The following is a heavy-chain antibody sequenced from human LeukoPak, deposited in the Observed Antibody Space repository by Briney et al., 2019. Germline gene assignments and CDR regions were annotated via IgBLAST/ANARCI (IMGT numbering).Heavy chain of an antibody. CDR3: VKSRRVGANQRGPLDY. V-gene: IGHV3-23*01. J-gene: IGHJ4*02. Sequence: PGGSLRLSCAGSGFTFSNYAMTWVRQAPGKGLEWVSSVSGSGRNTFYPDSVEGRFTISRDNSKNTVYLQMNSLRADDTAVYYCVKSRRVGANQRGPLDYWGQGTLVTVSP. CDR2: VSGSGRNT. CDR1: GFTFSNYA. D-gene: IGHD1-26*01.